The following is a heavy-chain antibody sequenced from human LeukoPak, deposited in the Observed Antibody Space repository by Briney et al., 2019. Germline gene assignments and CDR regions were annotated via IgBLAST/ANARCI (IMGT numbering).Heavy chain of an antibody. Sequence: ASVKVSCKASGYTFTGYYMHWVRQAPGQGLEWMGWINPNSGGTNYAQKFQGRVTMTRDTSISTAYMELSSLRSEDTAVYYCARVTPIFGVVILDYWGQGTLVTVSS. J-gene: IGHJ4*02. CDR1: GYTFTGYY. CDR2: INPNSGGT. CDR3: ARVTPIFGVVILDY. D-gene: IGHD3-3*01. V-gene: IGHV1-2*02.